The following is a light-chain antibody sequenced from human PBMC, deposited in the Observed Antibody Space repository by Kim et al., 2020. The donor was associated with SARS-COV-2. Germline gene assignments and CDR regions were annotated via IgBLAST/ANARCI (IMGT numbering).Light chain of an antibody. Sequence: ASVGDRVTITCRASQSISSYLNWYQQKPGKAPKLLIYAASSLQSGVPSRFSGSGSGTDFTLTISNLQPEDFATYYCQQSYSSPLTFGGGTKVDIK. V-gene: IGKV1-39*01. CDR1: QSISSY. CDR2: AAS. J-gene: IGKJ4*01. CDR3: QQSYSSPLT.